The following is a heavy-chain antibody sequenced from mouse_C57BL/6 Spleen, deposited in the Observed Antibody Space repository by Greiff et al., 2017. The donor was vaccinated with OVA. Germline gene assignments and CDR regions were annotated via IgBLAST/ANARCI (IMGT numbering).Heavy chain of an antibody. CDR2: INPGSGGT. V-gene: IGHV1-54*01. D-gene: IGHD1-1*01. Sequence: QVQLQQSGAELVRPGTSVKVSCKASGYAFTNYLIEWVKQRPGQGLEWIGVINPGSGGTNYNEKFKGKATLTADKSSSTACMQLSSLTSEDSAVYFCARGATVVEDYAMDYWGQGTSVTVSS. CDR1: GYAFTNYL. J-gene: IGHJ4*01. CDR3: ARGATVVEDYAMDY.